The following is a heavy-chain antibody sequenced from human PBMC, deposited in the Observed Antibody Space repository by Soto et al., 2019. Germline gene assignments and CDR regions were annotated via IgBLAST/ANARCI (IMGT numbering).Heavy chain of an antibody. J-gene: IGHJ4*02. CDR1: GLIFSNYK. V-gene: IGHV3-74*01. Sequence: EVQLVESGGGLVQPWGSLRLSCAASGLIFSNYKMHWVRQAPGKGLVWVSRINTDGSITDYADSVKGRFTVSRDNLKNTLYLQMNSLRAEDTAVYYCARDTDGLHYWGQGTLVTVSS. CDR2: INTDGSIT. CDR3: ARDTDGLHY.